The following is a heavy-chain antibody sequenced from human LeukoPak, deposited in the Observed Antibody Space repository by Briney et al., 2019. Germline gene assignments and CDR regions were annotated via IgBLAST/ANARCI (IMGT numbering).Heavy chain of an antibody. Sequence: GGSLRLSCAASRFTFSSYTMIWVRQAPGKGLEWVSSISSSSSYIYYADSVKGRFTISRDDAKNSLYLQMNSLRAEDTAVYYCARVGGTTSDWGQGTLVTVSS. J-gene: IGHJ4*02. CDR1: RFTFSSYT. V-gene: IGHV3-21*01. D-gene: IGHD4-11*01. CDR3: ARVGGTTSD. CDR2: ISSSSSYI.